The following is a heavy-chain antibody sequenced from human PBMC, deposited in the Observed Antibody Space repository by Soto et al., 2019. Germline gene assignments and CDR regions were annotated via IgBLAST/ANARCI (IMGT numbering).Heavy chain of an antibody. Sequence: QVQLVQSGAEVKKPGSSVKVSCMTFGGTFNTYGISWVRQAPGQGLEWMGRIIPVFGKPKYAQKVQGRVTISADESTNTAYMDLRGLRSDATAIYYCATDRFLYGDYPILDVWGQGTLVTVSS. D-gene: IGHD4-17*01. CDR1: GGTFNTYG. V-gene: IGHV1-69*18. CDR3: ATDRFLYGDYPILDV. J-gene: IGHJ4*02. CDR2: IIPVFGKP.